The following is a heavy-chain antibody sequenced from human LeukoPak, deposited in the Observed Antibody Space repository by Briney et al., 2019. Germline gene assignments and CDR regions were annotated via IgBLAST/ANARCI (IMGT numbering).Heavy chain of an antibody. D-gene: IGHD2-2*01. CDR1: GFTFSSYW. CDR3: ARTVVVPAAIVGAFDYYYGMDV. V-gene: IGHV3-7*01. J-gene: IGHJ6*02. CDR2: IKQDGSEK. Sequence: HPGGSLRLSCAASGFTFSSYWMSWVRQAPGKGREWVANIKQDGSEKYYVDSVKGRFTISRDNAKNSLYLQMNSLRAEDTAVYYCARTVVVPAAIVGAFDYYYGMDVWGQGTTVTVSS.